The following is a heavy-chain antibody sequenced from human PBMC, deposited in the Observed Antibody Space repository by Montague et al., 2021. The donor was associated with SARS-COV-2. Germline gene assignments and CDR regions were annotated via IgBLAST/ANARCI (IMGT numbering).Heavy chain of an antibody. V-gene: IGHV4-39*01. D-gene: IGHD7-27*01. CDR3: AKGSHIYETRGLRTGWFDP. CDR2: IYYSGST. J-gene: IGHJ5*02. Sequence: SETLSLTCDVSGDSIRGATYYWAWIRQPPGRGLEWIGNIYYSGSTMYNPSLKSRVTMSVDTSKNQFSLHLNLVTAADTAVYFCAKGSHIYETRGLRTGWFDPWGQGTLVTVSS. CDR1: GDSIRGATYY.